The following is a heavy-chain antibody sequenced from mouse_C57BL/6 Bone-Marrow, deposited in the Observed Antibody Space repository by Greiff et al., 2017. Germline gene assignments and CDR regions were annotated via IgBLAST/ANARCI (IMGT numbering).Heavy chain of an antibody. Sequence: EVNLVESGGGLVQPGGSLKLSCAASGFTFSDYYMYWVRQTPEKRLEWVAYISNGGGSTYYPDTVKGRFTISRDNAKNTLYLQMSRLKSEDTAMYYCARHYYGSSYEWYFDVWGTGTTVTVSS. D-gene: IGHD1-1*01. V-gene: IGHV5-12*01. CDR1: GFTFSDYY. J-gene: IGHJ1*03. CDR2: ISNGGGST. CDR3: ARHYYGSSYEWYFDV.